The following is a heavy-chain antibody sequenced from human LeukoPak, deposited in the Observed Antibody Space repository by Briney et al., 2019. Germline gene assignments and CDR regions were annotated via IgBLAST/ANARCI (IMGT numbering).Heavy chain of an antibody. Sequence: GRSLRLSCAASGFTFSSYGMHWVRQAPGKGLEWVAVIWYDGSNKYYADSVKGRFTISGDNSKNTLYLQMNSLRAEDTAVYYCAKPYYYDSSGYYCYFDYWGQGTLVTVSS. D-gene: IGHD3-22*01. CDR2: IWYDGSNK. CDR3: AKPYYYDSSGYYCYFDY. CDR1: GFTFSSYG. V-gene: IGHV3-33*06. J-gene: IGHJ4*02.